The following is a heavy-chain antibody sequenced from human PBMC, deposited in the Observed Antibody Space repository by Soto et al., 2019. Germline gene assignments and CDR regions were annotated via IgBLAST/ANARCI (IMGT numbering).Heavy chain of an antibody. J-gene: IGHJ3*02. CDR1: GGTFSSYA. CDR2: IIPIFGTA. D-gene: IGHD3-10*01. Sequence: PVKVSCKASGGTFSSYAISWVRQAPGQGLEWMGGIIPIFGTANYAQKFQGRVTITADESTSTAYMELSSLRSEDTAVYYCARSPITMVRGVQNDAFDIWGQGKMVT. V-gene: IGHV1-69*13. CDR3: ARSPITMVRGVQNDAFDI.